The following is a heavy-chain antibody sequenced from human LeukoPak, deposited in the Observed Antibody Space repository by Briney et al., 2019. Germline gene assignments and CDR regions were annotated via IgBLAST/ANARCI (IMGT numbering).Heavy chain of an antibody. D-gene: IGHD2-2*01. CDR2: VSVSVSNT. Sequence: GGSLRLSCAASGFTFSSYAMSSIRQAPGKGLEWVSAVSVSVSNTYYADSVKGRFTISRDNSKNTLYLQMNSLRAEDTAVYYCARRVWCSSTNCRGFDYWGQGTPVTVSS. J-gene: IGHJ4*02. CDR1: GFTFSSYA. CDR3: ARRVWCSSTNCRGFDY. V-gene: IGHV3-23*01.